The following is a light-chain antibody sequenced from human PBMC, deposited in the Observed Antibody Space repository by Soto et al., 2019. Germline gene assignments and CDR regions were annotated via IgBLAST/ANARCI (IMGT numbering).Light chain of an antibody. CDR3: QQSYGTPIT. J-gene: IGKJ5*01. CDR2: AES. V-gene: IGKV1-39*01. CDR1: QGIAGS. Sequence: DIQLTQSPSFLSASVGDRVTITCRASQGIAGSLAWYQQKPGKPPKLLIYAESTLQSGVPSRFSGSGSGTDFTLTITSLQPEDFATYYCQQSYGTPITFGQGTRLEIK.